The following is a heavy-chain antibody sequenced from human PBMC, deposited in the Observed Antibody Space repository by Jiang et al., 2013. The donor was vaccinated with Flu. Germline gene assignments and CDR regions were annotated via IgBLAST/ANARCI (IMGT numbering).Heavy chain of an antibody. CDR3: ARDQDSSSWDQKIDY. J-gene: IGHJ4*02. CDR1: GYTFTYATV. CDR2: ISAYNGNT. Sequence: SGYTFTYATVVSWVRQAPGQGLEWMGWISAYNGNTNYAQKLQGRVTMTTDTSTSTAYMELRSLRSDDTAVYYCARDQDSSSWDQKIDYWGQGTLVTVSS. D-gene: IGHD6-13*01. V-gene: IGHV1-18*04.